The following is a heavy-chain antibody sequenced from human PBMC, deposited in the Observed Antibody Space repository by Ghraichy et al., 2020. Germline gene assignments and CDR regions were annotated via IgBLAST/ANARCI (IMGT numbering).Heavy chain of an antibody. V-gene: IGHV3-53*01. D-gene: IGHD2-21*02. CDR1: GLTVSSDY. Sequence: GSLRLSCAASGLTVSSDYMSWVRQAPGKGLEWVSVIYRDGSTYYADSVKGRLTISRDTSKNTLNLQMNSLGDEDSGVYYCARGGGAYCGDDCYRTFDYWGQGTLVTVSS. CDR2: IYRDGST. J-gene: IGHJ4*02. CDR3: ARGGGAYCGDDCYRTFDY.